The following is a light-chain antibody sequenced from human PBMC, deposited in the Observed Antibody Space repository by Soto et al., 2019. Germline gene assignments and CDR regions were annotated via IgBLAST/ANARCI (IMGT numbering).Light chain of an antibody. Sequence: ETVLTQSPATLSLSPGERATLSCRASQSVGSSLAWYQQRPGQPPRLLIYDASKREPGTPARFTGSGSGPDVTLTISSLEPEDFAFYSCQQRSNWPGTFGQGTRVEI. V-gene: IGKV3-11*01. CDR2: DAS. CDR3: QQRSNWPGT. CDR1: QSVGSS. J-gene: IGKJ1*01.